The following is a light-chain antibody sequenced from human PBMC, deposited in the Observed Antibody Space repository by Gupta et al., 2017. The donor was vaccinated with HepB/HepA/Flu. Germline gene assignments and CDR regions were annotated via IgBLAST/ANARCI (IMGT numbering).Light chain of an antibody. CDR1: SSNIGAFYV. J-gene: IGLJ3*02. CDR2: GNT. CDR3: QSYDTSLSASV. Sequence: QSVLTQPPPGSVAPGQRVTILSPGSSSNIGAFYVVHWYQQLPGTAPKLLIYGNTNRPSGVPERFSGSKSGTSASLAITGLQAEDEANYYCQSYDTSLSASVFGGGTKLTVL. V-gene: IGLV1-40*01.